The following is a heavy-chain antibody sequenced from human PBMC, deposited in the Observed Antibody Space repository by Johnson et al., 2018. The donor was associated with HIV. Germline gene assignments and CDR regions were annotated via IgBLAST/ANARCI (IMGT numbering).Heavy chain of an antibody. CDR3: ARANWPGSAFDI. J-gene: IGHJ3*02. D-gene: IGHD1-1*01. CDR2: IGTAGDT. CDR1: GFNFDDYG. Sequence: VQLVESGGRVVRPGGSLRLSCAASGFNFDDYGMSWVRQAPGKGLEWVSAIGTAGDTYYPGSVKGRFTISRENAKNSLYLQMNSLRAGDTAMYYCARANWPGSAFDIWGQGTMVIVSS. V-gene: IGHV3-13*01.